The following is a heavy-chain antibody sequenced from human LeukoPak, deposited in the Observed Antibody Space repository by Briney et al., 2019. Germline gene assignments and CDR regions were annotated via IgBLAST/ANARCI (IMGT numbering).Heavy chain of an antibody. CDR2: IIPIFGTA. CDR3: ARVWCSGGSCYSSRGAFDI. D-gene: IGHD2-15*01. Sequence: SVKVSCKASGGTFSSNTISWVRQAPGQGLECMGGIIPIFGTANYAQKFQGRVTITADESTSTAYMELSSLRYEDTAVYYCARVWCSGGSCYSSRGAFDIWGQGTMVTVSS. CDR1: GGTFSSNT. V-gene: IGHV1-69*13. J-gene: IGHJ3*02.